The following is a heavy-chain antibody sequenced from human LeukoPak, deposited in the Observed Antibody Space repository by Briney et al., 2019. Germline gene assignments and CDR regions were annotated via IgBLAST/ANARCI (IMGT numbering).Heavy chain of an antibody. D-gene: IGHD6-13*01. J-gene: IGHJ4*02. Sequence: GRSLRLSCVASGFTFNNYAINWVRQAPGKGLEWVSGISTTGDNTYYTDSVKGRFTISRDNSKNTVYLQMNSLRAEDTAVYYCAKDPNPNPRGIFEYWGQGTLVTVSS. CDR2: ISTTGDNT. V-gene: IGHV3-23*01. CDR1: GFTFNNYA. CDR3: AKDPNPNPRGIFEY.